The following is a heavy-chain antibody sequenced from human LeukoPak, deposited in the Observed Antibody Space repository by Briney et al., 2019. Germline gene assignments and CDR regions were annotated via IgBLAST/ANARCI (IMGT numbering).Heavy chain of an antibody. J-gene: IGHJ3*02. CDR1: GGSISYSSYY. D-gene: IGHD3-10*01. CDR3: ARSDGYGLVGI. V-gene: IGHV4-39*01. CDR2: IHYSGST. Sequence: SETLSLTCTVSGGSISYSSYYWGWIRQPPGKGLEWIGSIHYSGSTYYNPSLKSRVTISVDTSKNQFSLKLTSVTAADTAVYYCARSDGYGLVGIWGQGTMITVSS.